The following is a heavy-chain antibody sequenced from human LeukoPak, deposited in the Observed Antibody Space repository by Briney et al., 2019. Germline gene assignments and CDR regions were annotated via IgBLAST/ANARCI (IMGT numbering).Heavy chain of an antibody. CDR3: ARGRYGGNPLGNWFDP. V-gene: IGHV1-8*01. J-gene: IGHJ5*02. D-gene: IGHD4-23*01. CDR2: MNPNSGNT. CDR1: GYTFTSYD. Sequence: ASVKVSCKASGYTFTSYDINWVRQATGQGLEWMGWMNPNSGNTGYAQKFQGRVTMTRNTSISTAYMELSSLRSDDTAVYYCARGRYGGNPLGNWFDPWGQGTLVTVSS.